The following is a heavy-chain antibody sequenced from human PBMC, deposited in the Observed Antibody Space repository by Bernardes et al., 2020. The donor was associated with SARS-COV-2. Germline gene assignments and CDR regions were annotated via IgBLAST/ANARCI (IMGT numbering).Heavy chain of an antibody. CDR1: GFTFSSFD. CDR2: MGTAGDT. D-gene: IGHD4-17*01. J-gene: IGHJ6*02. CDR3: ARATTDYYYSGMDV. V-gene: IGHV3-13*01. Sequence: GGSLRLSCAASGFTFSSFDMHWVRQVTGKGLEWVSTMGTAGDTYYADSVKGRFTTSRENAKSSLHLQMNSLRAADTAVYYCARATTDYYYSGMDVWGQGTTVTVSS.